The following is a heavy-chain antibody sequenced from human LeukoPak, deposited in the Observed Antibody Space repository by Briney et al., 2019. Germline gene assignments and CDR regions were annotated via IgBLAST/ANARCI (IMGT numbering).Heavy chain of an antibody. Sequence: SGGSLRLSCAASGFTFSSYGMHWVRQAPGKGLEWVAFIRYDGSNKYYADSVKGRFTISRDNSKNTLYLQMNSLRAEDTAVYYCAKGIDYGDYVLAYWGQGTLVTVSS. J-gene: IGHJ4*02. CDR3: AKGIDYGDYVLAY. D-gene: IGHD4-17*01. V-gene: IGHV3-30*02. CDR2: IRYDGSNK. CDR1: GFTFSSYG.